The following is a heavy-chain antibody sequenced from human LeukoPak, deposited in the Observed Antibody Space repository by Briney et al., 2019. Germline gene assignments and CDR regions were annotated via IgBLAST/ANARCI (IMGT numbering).Heavy chain of an antibody. D-gene: IGHD2-15*01. J-gene: IGHJ1*01. Sequence: GASVKVSCKASGYTFTGYYMHWVRQAPGQGLEWMGWIYPNSGGTNYAQKFQGRVTMTRDTSISTAYIELSRQRSDDTAVYYCARSSRLKRYCSGGSCYSAEYFQHWGQGTLVTVSS. CDR1: GYTFTGYY. CDR3: ARSSRLKRYCSGGSCYSAEYFQH. V-gene: IGHV1-2*02. CDR2: IYPNSGGT.